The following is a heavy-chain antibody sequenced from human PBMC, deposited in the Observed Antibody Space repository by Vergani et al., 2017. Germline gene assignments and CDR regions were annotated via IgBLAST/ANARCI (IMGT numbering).Heavy chain of an antibody. CDR3: AKDTSDYGDFGYIDY. V-gene: IGHV4-59*02. J-gene: IGHJ4*02. Sequence: QVKLQESGPGLVKPSETLSLTCTVSGASVNSYYWSWIRQPPGKGLEWMGYVSFRGDTLYDPSVKGRMTISLNTSSNQFSLYLTSVTAADTAVYYCAKDTSDYGDFGYIDYWGQGTLVTVSS. CDR2: VSFRGDT. CDR1: GASVNSYY. D-gene: IGHD4-17*01.